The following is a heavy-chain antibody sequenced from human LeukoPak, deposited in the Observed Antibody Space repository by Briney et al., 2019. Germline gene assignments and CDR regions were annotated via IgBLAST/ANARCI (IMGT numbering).Heavy chain of an antibody. CDR3: AKQRSVWSGDDAFDI. J-gene: IGHJ3*02. Sequence: PGGSLRLSCAASGFRFSSYAMSCVRQAPGKGLEWVSTISGSGGNTFYADSVKGRFTISRDNSKNTLYLEMNSLRAEDTAVYYCAKQRSVWSGDDAFDIWGQGTMVTVSS. V-gene: IGHV3-23*01. CDR2: ISGSGGNT. D-gene: IGHD3-10*01. CDR1: GFRFSSYA.